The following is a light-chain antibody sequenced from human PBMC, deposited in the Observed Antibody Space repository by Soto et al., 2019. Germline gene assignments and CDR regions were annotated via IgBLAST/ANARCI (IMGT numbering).Light chain of an antibody. V-gene: IGLV4-69*01. Sequence: QSVLTQSPSASASLGASVKLTCTLSSGHSSYAIAWHQQQPEKGPRYLMKLNSDGSHSKGDGIPDRFSGSSSGAERYLTISSLQSEDGPDYYCQIWGTGPWVFGGGTKLTVL. CDR2: LNSDGSH. CDR1: SGHSSYA. J-gene: IGLJ3*02. CDR3: QIWGTGPWV.